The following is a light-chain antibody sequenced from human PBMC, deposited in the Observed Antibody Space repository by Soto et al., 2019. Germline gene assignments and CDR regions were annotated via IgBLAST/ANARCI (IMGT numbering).Light chain of an antibody. CDR2: GAS. CDR1: QSVGSRY. CDR3: QQFSISPWT. V-gene: IGKV3-20*01. Sequence: EILLTQSPVALSLAPGERATLSWKASQSVGSRYFTWYQHKSGQAPRLLLFGASSRATGIPDRFSGSGSGTEFTLTISSPQPDDFAAYYCQQFSISPWTFGQGTKVDIK. J-gene: IGKJ1*01.